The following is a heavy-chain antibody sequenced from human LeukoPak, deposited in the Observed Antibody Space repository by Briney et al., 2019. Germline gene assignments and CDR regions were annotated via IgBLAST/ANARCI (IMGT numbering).Heavy chain of an antibody. J-gene: IGHJ4*02. V-gene: IGHV3-48*01. D-gene: IGHD5-24*01. CDR1: GFTFSSYS. CDR2: ISSSSSTI. CDR3: ARIDGSDDY. Sequence: AGGSLRLSCAASGFTFSSYSMNWVRQAPGKGLEWVSYISSSSSTIYYADSVKGRFTISRDNSKNTLYLQMNSLTADDTAVYYCARIDGSDDYWGQGTLVTVSS.